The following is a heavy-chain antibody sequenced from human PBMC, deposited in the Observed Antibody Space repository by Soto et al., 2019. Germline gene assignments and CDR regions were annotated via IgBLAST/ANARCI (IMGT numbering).Heavy chain of an antibody. CDR2: MNPNSGSS. CDR1: GYTFTSYD. Sequence: QVQLVQSGAEVKKPGASVKVSCKASGYTFTSYDINWVRQATGQGLEWMGWMNPNSGSSGSAEKFQGRVTMTRNTSINTAYMELSSLRSEDTAVYYCATVRVQLYNHLDHWGQGTLVTVSS. CDR3: ATVRVQLYNHLDH. V-gene: IGHV1-8*01. J-gene: IGHJ4*02. D-gene: IGHD5-18*01.